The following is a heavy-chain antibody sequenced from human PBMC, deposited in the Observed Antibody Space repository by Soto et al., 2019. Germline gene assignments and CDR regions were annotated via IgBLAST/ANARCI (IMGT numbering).Heavy chain of an antibody. J-gene: IGHJ6*02. V-gene: IGHV4-4*07. CDR1: GGSISTYY. CDR2: IDTSGNT. D-gene: IGHD3-22*01. CDR3: ARRKDYYDSSGYSSPPRTNYGMDV. Sequence: SETLSLTCTVSGGSISTYYWSWIRQPAGKGLEWIGRIDTSGNTNYNPSLKSRVTMSVDTSKKQFSLKLTSVTAADTAVYYCARRKDYYDSSGYSSPPRTNYGMDVWGQGTTVTVSS.